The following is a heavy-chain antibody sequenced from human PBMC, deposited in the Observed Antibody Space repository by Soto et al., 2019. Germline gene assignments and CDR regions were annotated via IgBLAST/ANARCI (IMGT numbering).Heavy chain of an antibody. CDR3: GRCFCSVGSCSPCCPSDL. CDR2: IGPYNGNT. J-gene: IGHJ2*01. Sequence: QVQLVQSGAEVKKPGASVKVSCKASGYTFNNYGISWVRQAPGQGLEWMGWIGPYNGNTDHAQNFQGRDTMTTDTSTNKAYRELRSLGSADTALYYCGRCFCSVGSCSPCCPSDLWGRGPLSTFPP. D-gene: IGHD2-15*01. V-gene: IGHV1-18*01. CDR1: GYTFNNYG.